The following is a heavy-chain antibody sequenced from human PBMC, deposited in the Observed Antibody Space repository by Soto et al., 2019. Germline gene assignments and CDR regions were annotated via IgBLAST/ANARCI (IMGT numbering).Heavy chain of an antibody. CDR2: ISYDGSNK. Sequence: GWSLRLSCAASGFTLSSYAMHWVRKAPGKGLEWVAVISYDGSNKYYADSVKGRFTISRDNSKNTLYLQMNSLRAEDTAVYYCARALHGAGPTYYFDYWGQGTLVTVSS. D-gene: IGHD1-26*01. CDR3: ARALHGAGPTYYFDY. V-gene: IGHV3-30-3*01. J-gene: IGHJ4*02. CDR1: GFTLSSYA.